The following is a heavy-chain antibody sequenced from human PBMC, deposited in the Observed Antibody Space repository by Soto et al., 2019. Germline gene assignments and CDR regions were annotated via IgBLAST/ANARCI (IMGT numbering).Heavy chain of an antibody. CDR3: ARDPYDYVWGSYRPSLNWFDP. Sequence: ASVKVSCKASGGTFSSYAISWVRQAPGQGLEWMGGIIPIFGTANYAQKFQDRVTITADESTSTAYMELSSLRSEDTAVYYCARDPYDYVWGSYRPSLNWFDPWGQGTLVTVPS. V-gene: IGHV1-69*13. J-gene: IGHJ5*02. CDR2: IIPIFGTA. CDR1: GGTFSSYA. D-gene: IGHD3-16*02.